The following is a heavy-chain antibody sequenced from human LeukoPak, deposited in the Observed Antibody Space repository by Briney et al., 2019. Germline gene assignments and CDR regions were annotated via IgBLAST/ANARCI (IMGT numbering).Heavy chain of an antibody. V-gene: IGHV4-4*07. J-gene: IGHJ6*04. D-gene: IGHD3-3*01. CDR2: IYTSGST. CDR3: ARDNSYDSMDV. CDR1: GGSIRSYY. Sequence: SETLSLTCTVSGGSIRSYYWSWIRQPAGKGLEWIGRIYTSGSTNYNPSLKSRVTMSVDTSKNQFSLKVNSVTAADTAVYYCARDNSYDSMDVWGKGTTVTVSS.